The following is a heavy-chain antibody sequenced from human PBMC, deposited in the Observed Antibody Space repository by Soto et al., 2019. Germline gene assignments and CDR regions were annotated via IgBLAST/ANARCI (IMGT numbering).Heavy chain of an antibody. CDR2: IHYSGST. V-gene: IGHV4-59*01. D-gene: IGHD6-25*01. Sequence: SETLSLTCTVSGGSISSYYCGWIRQPPGKGLEWIGYIHYSGSTNYNTSLRSRVTISVDTPKNQFSLKVNSMTAADTAIYYCARGGVAARKGRWFDPWGQGTLVTVSS. CDR3: ARGGVAARKGRWFDP. CDR1: GGSISSYY. J-gene: IGHJ5*02.